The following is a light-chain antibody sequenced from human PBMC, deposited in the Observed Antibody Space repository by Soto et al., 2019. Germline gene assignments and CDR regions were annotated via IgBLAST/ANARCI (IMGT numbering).Light chain of an antibody. CDR1: SSDVGGYNY. J-gene: IGLJ1*01. CDR3: SSYTSSVTYV. CDR2: DAS. Sequence: QSVLAQPPSVSGSPGQSVTISCTGTSSDVGGYNYVSWYQQHPGKAPKVMIYDASNRPSGVSNRFSGSKSGNTASLTISGLQAEDEADYFCSSYTSSVTYVFGTGTQVTVL. V-gene: IGLV2-14*01.